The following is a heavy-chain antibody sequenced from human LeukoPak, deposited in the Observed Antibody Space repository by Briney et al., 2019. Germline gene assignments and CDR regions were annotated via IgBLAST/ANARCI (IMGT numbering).Heavy chain of an antibody. V-gene: IGHV1-18*01. CDR2: ISPYNGDT. CDR1: GYTFTSYG. Sequence: ASVKLSCKASGYTFTSYGISWVRQAPGQGLEWMGWISPYNGDTDYAQKRQGRVTMTTDTSTSTAYMELRSLRSDDTAVYYCARGTPFDYWGQGTLVTVSS. CDR3: ARGTPFDY. J-gene: IGHJ4*02.